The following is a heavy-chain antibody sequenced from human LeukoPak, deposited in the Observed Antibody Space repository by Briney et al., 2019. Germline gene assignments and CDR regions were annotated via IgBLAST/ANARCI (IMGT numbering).Heavy chain of an antibody. V-gene: IGHV1-24*01. CDR1: GYTLTELS. Sequence: ASVTVSYKFSGYTLTELSMHWVRQASGKGLEWRGGFDPEDGETIYAQKFQGRVTMTEDTSTDTAYMELSSLRSEDTAVYYCATVYYDYVWGSLIDYWGQGTLVTVPS. D-gene: IGHD3-16*01. CDR2: FDPEDGET. J-gene: IGHJ4*02. CDR3: ATVYYDYVWGSLIDY.